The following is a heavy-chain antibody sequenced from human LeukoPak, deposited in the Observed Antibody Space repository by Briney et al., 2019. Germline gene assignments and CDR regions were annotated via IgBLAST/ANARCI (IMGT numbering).Heavy chain of an antibody. J-gene: IGHJ3*02. D-gene: IGHD3-22*01. Sequence: GGSLRLSCAASGFTFSTHWMSWVRQAPGKGLEWVANIKQDGSDKYYVDSVKGRFTISRDNAKNSLYLQMNSLRAEDTAVHYCARACYYDSSGYCHDAFDIWGQGTMVTVPS. CDR2: IKQDGSDK. CDR1: GFTFSTHW. CDR3: ARACYYDSSGYCHDAFDI. V-gene: IGHV3-7*01.